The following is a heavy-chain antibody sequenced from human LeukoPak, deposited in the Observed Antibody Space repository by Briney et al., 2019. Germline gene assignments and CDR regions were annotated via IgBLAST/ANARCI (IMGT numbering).Heavy chain of an antibody. J-gene: IGHJ4*02. CDR2: INTNNGGT. CDR3: ARANHFQQQLAY. V-gene: IGHV1-2*02. D-gene: IGHD6-13*01. Sequence: GASVKVSCKTSGYSFTDYYIHWVRQAPGQGLEWVGSINTNNGGTNTAQKFQARVTLTRDTSISTVYMELTSLTSDDTALYFCARANHFQQQLAYWGQGSLVMVSS. CDR1: GYSFTDYY.